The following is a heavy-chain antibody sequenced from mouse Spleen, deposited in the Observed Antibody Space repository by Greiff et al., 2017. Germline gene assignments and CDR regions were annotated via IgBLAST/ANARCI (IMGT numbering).Heavy chain of an antibody. CDR1: GYTFTTYD. V-gene: IGHV1-81*01. CDR3: AYYGSSVGLYAMDY. D-gene: IGHD1-1*01. CDR2: IYPRSGNT. Sequence: QVHVKQSGAELARPGASVKLSCKASGYTFTTYDLNWVKQRTGQGLEWIGEIYPRSGNTYYNEKFKGKATLTADRSSSTAYMELRSLTSEDSAVYFCAYYGSSVGLYAMDYWGQGTSVTVSS. J-gene: IGHJ4*01.